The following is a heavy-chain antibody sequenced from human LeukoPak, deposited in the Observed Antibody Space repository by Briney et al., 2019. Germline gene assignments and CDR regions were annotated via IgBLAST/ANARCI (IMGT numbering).Heavy chain of an antibody. CDR1: GYTFTSYG. D-gene: IGHD3-10*01. CDR3: ARLGAPRDYYGSGSYPQSRYYYYYGMDV. J-gene: IGHJ6*02. Sequence: ASVKVSGKASGYTFTSYGISWVRQAPGQGLEWMGWISAYNGNTNYAQKLQGRVTMTTDTSTSTAYMELRSLRSDDTAVYYCARLGAPRDYYGSGSYPQSRYYYYYGMDVWGQGTTVTVSS. CDR2: ISAYNGNT. V-gene: IGHV1-18*01.